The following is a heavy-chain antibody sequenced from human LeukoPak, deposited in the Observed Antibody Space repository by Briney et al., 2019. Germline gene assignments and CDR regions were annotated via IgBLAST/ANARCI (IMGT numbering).Heavy chain of an antibody. Sequence: ASVKVSCKASGYTFTGYYMHWVRQAPGQGLEWMGWINPLNGGTNYAQKFQGRVTMTRDTSISTAYMELSSLRSDDTAVYYCARGASGPKDYWGQGTLVTISS. CDR1: GYTFTGYY. CDR3: ARGASGPKDY. D-gene: IGHD1-26*01. J-gene: IGHJ4*02. V-gene: IGHV1-2*02. CDR2: INPLNGGT.